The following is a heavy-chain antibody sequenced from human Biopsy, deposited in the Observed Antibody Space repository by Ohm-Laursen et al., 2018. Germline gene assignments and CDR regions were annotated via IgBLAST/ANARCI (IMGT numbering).Heavy chain of an antibody. CDR2: INQDGSEK. CDR3: ARSVGIMAAPIDY. J-gene: IGHJ4*02. CDR1: RFTFSRYW. V-gene: IGHV3-7*03. Sequence: SLRLSCTASRFTFSRYWMNWVRQAPGKGLEWVANINQDGSEKYYVDSVKGRFTISRDNAENSLYLEMNSLRTEDTAVYYCARSVGIMAAPIDYWGQGTLVTVSS. D-gene: IGHD3-16*01.